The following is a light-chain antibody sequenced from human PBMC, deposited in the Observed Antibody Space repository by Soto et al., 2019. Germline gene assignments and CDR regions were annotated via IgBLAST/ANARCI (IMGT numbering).Light chain of an antibody. V-gene: IGKV3-20*01. CDR3: QQYGSSPTYT. J-gene: IGKJ2*01. CDR1: QSVSSSY. Sequence: EIVLTQSPGTLSLSPGERATLSCRASQSVSSSYLAWYQQKPGQAPRLLIYGASSRATGIPDRFSGSESGTDFTLTIIRLEPEDFAVYYCQQYGSSPTYTFGQGTKLEIK. CDR2: GAS.